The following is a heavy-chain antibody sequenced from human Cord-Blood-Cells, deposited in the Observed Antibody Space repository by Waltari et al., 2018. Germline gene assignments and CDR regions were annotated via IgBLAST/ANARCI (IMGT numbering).Heavy chain of an antibody. V-gene: IGHV4-34*01. J-gene: IGHJ1*01. CDR2: INHSGST. CDR3: ARGGLEYFQH. CDR1: GGSFSGYY. Sequence: QVQLQQWGAGLLKPSETLSLTCAAYGGSFSGYYWSWIGQPPGKGLEWIGEINHSGSTNHNPSLKSRVTISVDTSKNQFSLKLSSVTAADTAVYYCARGGLEYFQHWGQGTLVTVSS.